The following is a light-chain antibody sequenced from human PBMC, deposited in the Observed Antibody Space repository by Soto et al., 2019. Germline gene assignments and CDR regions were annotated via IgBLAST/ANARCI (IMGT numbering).Light chain of an antibody. Sequence: QSVLTQPPSASGTPGQTVTISCSGSSFNIGFNYVYWYQQLPGMAPKLLIHSNDERPSGVPDRFSGSKSGTSASLAISGLRSEDEAEYYCAAWDASLSGWVFGTGTKLTVL. CDR3: AAWDASLSGWV. J-gene: IGLJ1*01. CDR1: SFNIGFNY. V-gene: IGLV1-47*02. CDR2: SND.